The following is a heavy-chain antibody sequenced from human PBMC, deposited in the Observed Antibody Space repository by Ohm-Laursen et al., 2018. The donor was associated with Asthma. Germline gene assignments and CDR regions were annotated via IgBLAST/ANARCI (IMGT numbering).Heavy chain of an antibody. V-gene: IGHV4-31*11. J-gene: IGHJ4*02. CDR3: AREGGRRQLVPPYFDY. Sequence: TLSLTCAVSGGSISSGGYYWSWIRQHPGKGLEWIGYIYYSGSTYYNPSLKSRVTISVDTSKNQFSLKLSSVTAADTAVYYCAREGGRRQLVPPYFDYWGQGTLVTVSS. CDR1: GGSISSGGYY. D-gene: IGHD6-13*01. CDR2: IYYSGST.